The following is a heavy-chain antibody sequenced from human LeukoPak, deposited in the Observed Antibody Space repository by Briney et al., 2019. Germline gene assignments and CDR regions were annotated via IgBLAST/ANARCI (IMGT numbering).Heavy chain of an antibody. CDR3: ARGTNWSPLDFDY. CDR1: RFIFSSYP. D-gene: IGHD1-20*01. Sequence: GGSLRLSCAASRFIFSSYPMHWVRQPPGKGLEWVSSISSSNSFIYYADSMKGRFTISRDNAKNSLYLQMNSLRAEDTAVYYCARGTNWSPLDFDYWGQGTLVTASS. J-gene: IGHJ4*02. V-gene: IGHV3-21*01. CDR2: ISSSNSFI.